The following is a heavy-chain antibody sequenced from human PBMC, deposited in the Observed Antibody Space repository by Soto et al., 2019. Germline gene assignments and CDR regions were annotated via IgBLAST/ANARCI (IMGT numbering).Heavy chain of an antibody. Sequence: SGGSLRLSCAASGFTFSSYSMNWVRQAPGKGLEWVSSISSSSSYIYYADSVKGRFTISRDNAKNSLYLQMNSLRAEDTAVYYCARGSTTIFLGEKNYYYYGMDVWGQGTTVTVSS. CDR1: GFTFSSYS. CDR2: ISSSSSYI. D-gene: IGHD3-3*01. J-gene: IGHJ6*02. V-gene: IGHV3-21*01. CDR3: ARGSTTIFLGEKNYYYYGMDV.